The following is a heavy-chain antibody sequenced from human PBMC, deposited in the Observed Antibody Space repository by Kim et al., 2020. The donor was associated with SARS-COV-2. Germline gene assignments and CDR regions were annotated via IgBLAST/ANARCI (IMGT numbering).Heavy chain of an antibody. CDR2: INDSKST. Sequence: GGAFSGYYWSWIRQPPGRGLEWIGEINDSKSTKYNPSLKSRVTISVDTSKSQFSLKLSSMTAADTAVYYCARVFRVYSSSKWLDPWGQGTLAT. D-gene: IGHD6-6*01. J-gene: IGHJ5*02. V-gene: IGHV4-34*01. CDR1: GGAFSGYY. CDR3: ARVFRVYSSSKWLDP.